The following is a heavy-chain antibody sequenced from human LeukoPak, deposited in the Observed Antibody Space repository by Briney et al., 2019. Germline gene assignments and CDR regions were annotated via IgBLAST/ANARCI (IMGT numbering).Heavy chain of an antibody. Sequence: ASVKVPCKLSGSTLTEFSIHWVRQAHGKGLEWLGGLDPEDGETILSQKFQDRVALTADTSTSTAYMDMSRLRSEDTAVYFCVRGRTGSIATAGRYWGRGTLVTVSS. D-gene: IGHD6-6*01. CDR2: LDPEDGET. J-gene: IGHJ4*02. CDR3: VRGRTGSIATAGRY. V-gene: IGHV1-24*01. CDR1: GSTLTEFS.